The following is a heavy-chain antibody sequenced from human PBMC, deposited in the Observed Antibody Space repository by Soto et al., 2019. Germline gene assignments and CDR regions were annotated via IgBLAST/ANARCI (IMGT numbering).Heavy chain of an antibody. D-gene: IGHD4-4*01. CDR3: ARGGNYAYGYYYYYGMDV. CDR2: IGTAGDT. V-gene: IGHV3-13*01. CDR1: GFTFSSYD. J-gene: IGHJ6*02. Sequence: EVQLVESGGGLVQPGGSLRLSCAASGFTFSSYDMHWVRQATGKGLEWVSAIGTAGDTYYPGSVKGRFTISRENAKNSLYLQMNSLRAGDTAVYYCARGGNYAYGYYYYYGMDVWGQGTTVTVSS.